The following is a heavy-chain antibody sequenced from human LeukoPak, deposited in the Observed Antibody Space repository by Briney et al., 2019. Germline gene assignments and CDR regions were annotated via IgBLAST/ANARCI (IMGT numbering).Heavy chain of an antibody. D-gene: IGHD6-6*01. Sequence: SETLSLTCTVSGGSISSYYWSWIRQPPGKGLEWIGEINHSGSTNYNPSLKSRVTISVDTSKNQFSLKLSSVTAADTAVYYCARGRSIAATYYFDYWGQGTLVTVSS. J-gene: IGHJ4*02. V-gene: IGHV4-34*01. CDR3: ARGRSIAATYYFDY. CDR2: INHSGST. CDR1: GGSISSYY.